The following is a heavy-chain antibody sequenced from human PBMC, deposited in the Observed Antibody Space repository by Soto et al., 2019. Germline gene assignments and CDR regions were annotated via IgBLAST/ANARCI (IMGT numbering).Heavy chain of an antibody. CDR3: ARSGLGWNDVIPDY. V-gene: IGHV4-39*01. Sequence: SETLSLTCTVSGGSISSSSYYWGWIRQPPGKGLEWIGSIYYSGSTYYNPSLKSRVTISVDTSKNQFSLKLSSVTAADTAVYYCARSGLGWNDVIPDYWGQGTLVTVSS. J-gene: IGHJ4*02. CDR1: GGSISSSSYY. D-gene: IGHD1-1*01. CDR2: IYYSGST.